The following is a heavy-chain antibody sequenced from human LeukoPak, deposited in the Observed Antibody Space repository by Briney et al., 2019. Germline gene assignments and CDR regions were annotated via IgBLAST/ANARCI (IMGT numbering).Heavy chain of an antibody. V-gene: IGHV3-30*02. CDR2: IRSDGINK. J-gene: IGHJ4*02. Sequence: QPGGSLRLSCAASGFTFSTYGMHWVRQAPGKGLEWVAFIRSDGINKYYADSVKGRFTISRDNSKNTLYLQMNSLRAEDTAVYYCAKSTKQQLVDNFDYWGQGTLVTVSS. CDR1: GFTFSTYG. CDR3: AKSTKQQLVDNFDY. D-gene: IGHD6-13*01.